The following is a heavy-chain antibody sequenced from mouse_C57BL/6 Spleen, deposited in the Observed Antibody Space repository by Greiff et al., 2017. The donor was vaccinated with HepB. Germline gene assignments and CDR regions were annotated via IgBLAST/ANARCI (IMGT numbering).Heavy chain of an antibody. Sequence: VQLQQSGPELVKPGASVKIPCKASGYTFTDYNMDWVKQSHGKSLEWIGDINPNNGGTIYNQKFKGKATLTVDKSSSTAYMELRSLTSEDTAVYYCAKGVYYGSGWYFDVWGTGTTVTVSS. J-gene: IGHJ1*03. CDR1: GYTFTDYN. CDR2: INPNNGGT. D-gene: IGHD1-1*01. V-gene: IGHV1-18*01. CDR3: AKGVYYGSGWYFDV.